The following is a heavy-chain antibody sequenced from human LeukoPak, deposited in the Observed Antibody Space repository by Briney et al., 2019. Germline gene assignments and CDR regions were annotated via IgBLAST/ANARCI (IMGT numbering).Heavy chain of an antibody. V-gene: IGHV3-11*06. J-gene: IGHJ4*02. CDR1: GFTFSDYY. Sequence: GGSLRLSCAASGFTFSDYYMSWIRQAPGKGLEWVSYISSSSSYTNYADSVKGRFTISRDNAKNSLYLQMNSLRDEDTAVYYCARVSCSGGSCYPTYYFDYWGQGTLVTVSS. CDR3: ARVSCSGGSCYPTYYFDY. D-gene: IGHD2-15*01. CDR2: ISSSSSYT.